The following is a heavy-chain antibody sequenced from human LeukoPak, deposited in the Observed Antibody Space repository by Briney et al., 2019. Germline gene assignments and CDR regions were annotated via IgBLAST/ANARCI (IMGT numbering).Heavy chain of an antibody. V-gene: IGHV4-59*01. CDR2: IYYSGST. CDR1: GGSISSYY. Sequence: KPSETLSLTCTVSGGSISSYYWSWIRQPPGKGLEWIGYIYYSGSTNHNPSLKSRVTISVDTSKNQFSLKLSSVTAADTAVYYCASMVDSSGYRLGAFDIWGQGTMVTVSS. J-gene: IGHJ3*02. CDR3: ASMVDSSGYRLGAFDI. D-gene: IGHD3-22*01.